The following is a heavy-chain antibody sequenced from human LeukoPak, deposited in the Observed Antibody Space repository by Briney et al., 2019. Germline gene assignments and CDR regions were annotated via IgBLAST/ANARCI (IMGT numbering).Heavy chain of an antibody. D-gene: IGHD3-10*01. CDR2: LSASGGST. CDR3: AKDASGSLDY. V-gene: IGHV3-23*01. J-gene: IGHJ4*03. Sequence: GGSLRLSCAASGFTFSSYVMNWVRQAPGKGLEWVSALSASGGSTFYADSVKGRFTISRDNSKNALYLQMNSLISEDSAVYYCAKDASGSLDYWGQGTLVTVSS. CDR1: GFTFSSYV.